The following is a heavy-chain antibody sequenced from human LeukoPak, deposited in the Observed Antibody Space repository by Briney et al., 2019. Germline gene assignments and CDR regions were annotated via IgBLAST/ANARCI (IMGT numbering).Heavy chain of an antibody. D-gene: IGHD2-2*01. Sequence: SETLSLTYAVYGGSFSGYYWSWIRQPPGKGLEWIGEINHSGSTNYNPSLKSRVTISVDTSKNQFSLKLSSVTAADTAVYYCASLLSCSSTSCYGYNWFDPWGQGTLVTVSS. CDR1: GGSFSGYY. CDR3: ASLLSCSSTSCYGYNWFDP. V-gene: IGHV4-34*01. CDR2: INHSGST. J-gene: IGHJ5*02.